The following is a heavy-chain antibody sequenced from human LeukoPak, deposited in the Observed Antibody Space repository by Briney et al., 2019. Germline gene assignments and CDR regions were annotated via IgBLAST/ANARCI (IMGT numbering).Heavy chain of an antibody. D-gene: IGHD2-8*01. CDR3: AGSTYDNWFDP. Sequence: SETLSLTCTVSGGSISSSSYYCGWIRQPPGKGREWFGSIYQSGSTYHHPTPKSRVTLSVERSKNQFSLKLSSVTAADTAVYYCAGSTYDNWFDPWGQGTLVTVSS. J-gene: IGHJ5*02. CDR1: GGSISSSSYY. CDR2: IYQSGST. V-gene: IGHV4-39*01.